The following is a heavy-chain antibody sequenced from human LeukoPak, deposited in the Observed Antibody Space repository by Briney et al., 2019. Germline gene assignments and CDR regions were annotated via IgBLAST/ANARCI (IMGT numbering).Heavy chain of an antibody. J-gene: IGHJ6*02. V-gene: IGHV4-4*07. Sequence: PSETLSLTCTVSGGSISSYYWSWSRQPAGKGLEWIGRIYTSGSTNCNPSLKSRVTMSVDTSKNQFSLKLSSVTAADTAVYYCARDLVRNAAGGAGFLYYGMDVWGRGTTVSVSS. CDR3: ARDLVRNAAGGAGFLYYGMDV. CDR2: IYTSGST. D-gene: IGHD6-13*01. CDR1: GGSISSYY.